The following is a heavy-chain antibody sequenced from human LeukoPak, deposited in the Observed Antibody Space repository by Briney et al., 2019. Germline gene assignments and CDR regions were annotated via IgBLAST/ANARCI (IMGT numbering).Heavy chain of an antibody. CDR3: ARHPLYVPYYGMDV. D-gene: IGHD2-8*01. J-gene: IGHJ6*02. V-gene: IGHV4-39*01. Sequence: KPSETLSLTCTVSGGSISSSSYYWGWIRQPPGKGLEWIGSIYYSGSTYYNPSLKSRVTISVDTSKNQFSLKLSSVTAADTAVYYCARHPLYVPYYGMDVWGQGTTVTVSS. CDR2: IYYSGST. CDR1: GGSISSSSYY.